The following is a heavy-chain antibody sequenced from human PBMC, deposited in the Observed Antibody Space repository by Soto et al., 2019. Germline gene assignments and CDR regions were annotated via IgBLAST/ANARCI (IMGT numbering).Heavy chain of an antibody. J-gene: IGHJ6*02. CDR3: ARGADHVAAAGNLGAYYYYFGMDV. V-gene: IGHV1-69*13. CDR2: IIPIFGTA. CDR1: GGTFSSYA. D-gene: IGHD6-13*01. Sequence: GASVKVSCKASGGTFSSYAISWVRQAPGQGLEWMGGIIPIFGTANSAQKFKGSVTMTADESTSTAYMGLSSLRSEDTAVYYCARGADHVAAAGNLGAYYYYFGMDVWGQGTTVTVSS.